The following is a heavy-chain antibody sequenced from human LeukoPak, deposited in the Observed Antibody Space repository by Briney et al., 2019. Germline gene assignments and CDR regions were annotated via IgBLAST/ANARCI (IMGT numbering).Heavy chain of an antibody. J-gene: IGHJ4*02. CDR3: ARGGIAVAGTLNVGY. V-gene: IGHV3-30*03. CDR1: GFTFSSYG. Sequence: GGSLRLSCAASGFTFSSYGMHWVRQAPGKGLEWVAVIPFDGSNKYYTDSVKGRFTISRDNSKNTLYLQMNSLRAEDTAVYYCARGGIAVAGTLNVGYWGQGTLVTVSS. D-gene: IGHD6-19*01. CDR2: IPFDGSNK.